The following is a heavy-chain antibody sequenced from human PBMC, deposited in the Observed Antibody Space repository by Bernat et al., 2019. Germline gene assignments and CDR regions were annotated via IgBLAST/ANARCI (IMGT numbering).Heavy chain of an antibody. CDR1: GFTFDDYG. CDR3: ARRRIRTLDFDY. Sequence: EVQLVESGGGVVRLGGSLRLSCAASGFTFDDYGMSWVRQSPGKGLDWVSGINWNGGSTGYADSVKGRFTISRDNAKNSLYLQMNSLRAEDTALYYCARRRIRTLDFDYWGQGTLVTVSS. D-gene: IGHD2-15*01. J-gene: IGHJ4*02. V-gene: IGHV3-20*04. CDR2: INWNGGST.